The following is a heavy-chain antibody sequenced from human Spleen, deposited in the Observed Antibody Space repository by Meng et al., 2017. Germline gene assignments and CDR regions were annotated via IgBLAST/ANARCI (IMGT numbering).Heavy chain of an antibody. V-gene: IGHV4-4*02. D-gene: IGHD1-26*01. CDR2: IYPSGST. CDR1: GGSISSSNW. J-gene: IGHJ4*02. Sequence: QVHLQESGPGLVKPSGTLSLTFAVCGGSISSSNWWSWVRQSPGKGLDWIGEIYPSGSTIYKPSFKTRATISLDEYKNQFSLKLSSVTAAYTAVYYCAREVSGTYYYWGQGTLVTVSS. CDR3: AREVSGTYYY.